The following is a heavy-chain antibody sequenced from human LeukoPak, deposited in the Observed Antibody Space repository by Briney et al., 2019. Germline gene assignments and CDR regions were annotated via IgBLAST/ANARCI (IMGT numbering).Heavy chain of an antibody. Sequence: GGSLRLSCAASGFTFSSYWMHWVRQVPGKGLVWVSRINSDGSSTSYADSVKGRFTISRDNAKNTLYVQMNSPRAEDTAVYYRSTGSGHAFDIWGRGTMVTVSS. CDR3: STGSGHAFDI. CDR2: INSDGSST. V-gene: IGHV3-74*01. J-gene: IGHJ3*02. D-gene: IGHD3-10*01. CDR1: GFTFSSYW.